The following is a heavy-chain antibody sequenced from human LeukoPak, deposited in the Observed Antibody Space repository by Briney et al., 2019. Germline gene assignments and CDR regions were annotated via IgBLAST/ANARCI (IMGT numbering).Heavy chain of an antibody. CDR3: ARDLWETTVTNVDYDYGMDV. Sequence: ASVTVSCKASGYTFTSYYMHWVRQAPGQGLEWMGIINPSGGSTSYAQKFQGRLTMTRDTSTSTVYMELSSLRSEDTAVYYCARDLWETTVTNVDYDYGMDVWGQGTTVTVSS. D-gene: IGHD4-17*01. J-gene: IGHJ6*02. V-gene: IGHV1-46*01. CDR1: GYTFTSYY. CDR2: INPSGGST.